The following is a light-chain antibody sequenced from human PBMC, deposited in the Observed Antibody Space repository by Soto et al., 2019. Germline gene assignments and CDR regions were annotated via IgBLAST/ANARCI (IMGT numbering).Light chain of an antibody. Sequence: EIVLTQSPGTLSLSPGERATLSCRASQTVSNRYLAWYQQKPGQAPRLLIYGASSRATGIPDRFSGSGSGTDFTLTIGRLEPEDFAVYYCQQYGNSSWTFGQGTKVEIK. J-gene: IGKJ1*01. CDR2: GAS. CDR1: QTVSNRY. CDR3: QQYGNSSWT. V-gene: IGKV3-20*01.